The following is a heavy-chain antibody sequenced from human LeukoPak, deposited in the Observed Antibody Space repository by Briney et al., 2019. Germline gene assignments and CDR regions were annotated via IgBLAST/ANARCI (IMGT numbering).Heavy chain of an antibody. CDR1: GFTFSNYA. J-gene: IGHJ6*02. Sequence: GGSLRLSCAASGFTFSNYAMHWVRQAPGKGLEWVSGITGSGDKTYYTDSLKGRFTISRDNAKNSLYLQMNGLRAEDTAVYYCARDSLYDSSPYGMDVWGQGTTVTVSS. CDR2: ITGSGDKT. D-gene: IGHD3-22*01. CDR3: ARDSLYDSSPYGMDV. V-gene: IGHV3-23*01.